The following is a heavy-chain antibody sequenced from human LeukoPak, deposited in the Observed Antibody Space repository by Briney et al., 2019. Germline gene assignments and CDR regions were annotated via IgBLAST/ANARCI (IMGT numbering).Heavy chain of an antibody. CDR1: GFAVSTYW. CDR3: ARDLTGPYDH. CDR2: INVEGNYI. D-gene: IGHD3-22*01. V-gene: IGHV3-74*01. Sequence: GGSLRLSCAASGFAVSTYWMHWVRQAPGKGLVWVARINVEGNYIDYAESVKGRFTISRGSAKNTLYLQMNSLRAEDTGVYSCARDLTGPYDHWGQGTLVTVSS. J-gene: IGHJ4*02.